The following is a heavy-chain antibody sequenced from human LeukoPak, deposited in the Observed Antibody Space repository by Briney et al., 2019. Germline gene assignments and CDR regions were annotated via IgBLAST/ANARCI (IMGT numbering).Heavy chain of an antibody. CDR3: ARDHASSSGWFDP. D-gene: IGHD6-6*01. J-gene: IGHJ5*02. CDR1: GYTFIIYG. CDR2: ISSSSGKT. Sequence: GASVKVSCKASGYTFIIYGISWVRQAPGQGLEWLGWISSSSGKTNSAQKFQGRVTMTTDTSTSTAYLELRSLRFDDTALYYCARDHASSSGWFDPWGQGTLVTVSS. V-gene: IGHV1-18*01.